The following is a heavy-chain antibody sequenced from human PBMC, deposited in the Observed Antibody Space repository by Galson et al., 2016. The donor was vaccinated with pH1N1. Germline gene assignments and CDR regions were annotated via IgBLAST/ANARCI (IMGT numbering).Heavy chain of an antibody. D-gene: IGHD3-3*01. CDR2: TYYRSKWYN. V-gene: IGHV6-1*01. CDR1: GDSVSSNSAT. J-gene: IGHJ3*02. CDR3: ARGVIDYDFWSGYQDHAASDI. Sequence: CAISGDSVSSNSATWNWIRQSPSRGLEWLGRTYYRSKWYNDYAESVKSRIIISPDTSKNQLSLQLNSVTPADTAVYYWARGVIDYDFWSGYQDHAASDIWGQGTMVIVSS.